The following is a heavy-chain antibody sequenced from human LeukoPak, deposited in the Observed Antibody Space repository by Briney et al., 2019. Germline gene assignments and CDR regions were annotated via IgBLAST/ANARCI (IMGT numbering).Heavy chain of an antibody. J-gene: IGHJ4*02. CDR3: AKDFSGWYYFDY. CDR1: GFTFSSYA. CDR2: ISGSGGST. V-gene: IGHV3-23*01. D-gene: IGHD6-19*01. Sequence: GGSLRLSCAASGFTFSSYAMSWVRQAPGKGLEWASAISGSGGSTYYADSVKGRFTISRDNSKNTLYLQMNSLRAEDTAVYYCAKDFSGWYYFDYWGQGTLVTVSS.